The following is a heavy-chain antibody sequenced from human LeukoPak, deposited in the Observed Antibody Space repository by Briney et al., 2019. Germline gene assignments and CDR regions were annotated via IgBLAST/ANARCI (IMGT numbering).Heavy chain of an antibody. CDR3: ARNAIVGASSWFDP. J-gene: IGHJ5*02. CDR2: INPNIGAT. Sequence: ASVKVSCKASGYTFSDYYIHWVRQAPGQGLEWMGWINPNIGATNYAQKFQGRVTMTRDTSITTAYMELSRLRSDDTAVYYCARNAIVGASSWFDPWGQGRLVTV. D-gene: IGHD1-26*01. V-gene: IGHV1-2*02. CDR1: GYTFSDYY.